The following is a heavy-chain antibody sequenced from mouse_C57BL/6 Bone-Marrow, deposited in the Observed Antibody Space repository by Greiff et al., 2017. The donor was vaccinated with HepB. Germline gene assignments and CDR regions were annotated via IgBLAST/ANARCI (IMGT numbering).Heavy chain of an antibody. D-gene: IGHD2-1*01. CDR3: ACRYGNLYWSFDV. CDR1: GFTFSSYT. CDR2: ISGGGGNT. V-gene: IGHV5-9*01. J-gene: IGHJ1*03. Sequence: EVMLVESGGGLVKPGGSLKLSCAASGFTFSSYTMSWVRQTPEKRLEWVATISGGGGNTYYPDSVKGRFTISRDNAKNTLYLQMSSLRSEDTALYYCACRYGNLYWSFDVWGTGTTVTVSS.